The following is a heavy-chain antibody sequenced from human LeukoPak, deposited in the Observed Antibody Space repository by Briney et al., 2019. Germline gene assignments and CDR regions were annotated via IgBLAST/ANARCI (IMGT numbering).Heavy chain of an antibody. J-gene: IGHJ3*02. CDR3: ARCVKDPYYDYVWGSYGAFDI. CDR1: GYTFTGYY. Sequence: GASVKVSCKASGYTFTGYYMHWVRQAPGQGLEWMGWINPNSGGTNYAQKFQGRVTMTRDTSISTAYMELSRLRSGDTAVYYCARCVKDPYYDYVWGSYGAFDIWGQGTMVTVSS. V-gene: IGHV1-2*02. CDR2: INPNSGGT. D-gene: IGHD3-16*01.